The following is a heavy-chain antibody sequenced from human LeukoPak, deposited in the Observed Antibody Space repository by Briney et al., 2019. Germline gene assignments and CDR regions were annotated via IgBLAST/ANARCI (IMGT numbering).Heavy chain of an antibody. CDR1: GFSLSNPRMG. D-gene: IGHD3-22*01. V-gene: IGHV2-26*01. CDR3: ARMEGGYYPNFDY. J-gene: IGHJ4*02. CDR2: IFSNDEK. Sequence: SGPTLVNPTATLTLTCTGSGFSLSNPRMGVSWIRQPPGKALEWLAHIFSNDEKSFSTSLKSRLSISKDTSKCQVVLTMTHMDPVDTATYYCARMEGGYYPNFDYWGQGTLVTLS.